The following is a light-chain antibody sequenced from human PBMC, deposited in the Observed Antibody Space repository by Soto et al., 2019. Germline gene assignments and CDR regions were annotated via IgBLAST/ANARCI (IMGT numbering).Light chain of an antibody. CDR3: SSYTSSSTFYV. CDR2: DVS. Sequence: QSALTQPGSVSGSPGQSITISCTGTSSDVGGYNYVSWYQQRPGKAPKLMIYDVSNRPSGVSNRFSGSKSGNTASLTISGLPAEDEADYYCSSYTSSSTFYVFGTGTKLTVL. V-gene: IGLV2-14*01. J-gene: IGLJ1*01. CDR1: SSDVGGYNY.